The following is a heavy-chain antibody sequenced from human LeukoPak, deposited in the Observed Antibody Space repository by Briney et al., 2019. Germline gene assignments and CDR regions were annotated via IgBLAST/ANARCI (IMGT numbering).Heavy chain of an antibody. D-gene: IGHD3-10*01. V-gene: IGHV4-34*01. CDR1: GGSFSGYY. Sequence: PSETQSLTCAVYGGSFSGYYWSWIRQPPGKGLEWIGEINLSGSTNYNPSLKSRVTISVDTSKNQFSLKLSSVTAADTAVYYCARGHYGSGSYSSNYYGMDVWGQGTTVTVSS. CDR2: INLSGST. J-gene: IGHJ6*02. CDR3: ARGHYGSGSYSSNYYGMDV.